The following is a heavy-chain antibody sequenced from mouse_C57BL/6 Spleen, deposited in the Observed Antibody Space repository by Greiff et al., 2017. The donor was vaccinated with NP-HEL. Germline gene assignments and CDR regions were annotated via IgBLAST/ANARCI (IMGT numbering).Heavy chain of an antibody. J-gene: IGHJ2*01. V-gene: IGHV1-85*01. CDR2: IYHRDGST. Sequence: VKLVESGPELVKPGASVQLSCKASGYTFTSYDINWVKQRPGQGLEWIGWIYHRDGSTKYNEKFKGKATLTVDTSSSTAYMELHSLTSEDSAVYFCARSYDYDSPYYFDYWGQGTTLTVSS. CDR1: GYTFTSYD. D-gene: IGHD2-4*01. CDR3: ARSYDYDSPYYFDY.